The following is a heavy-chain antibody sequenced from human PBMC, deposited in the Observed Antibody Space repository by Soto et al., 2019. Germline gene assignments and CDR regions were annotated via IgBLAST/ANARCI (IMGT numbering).Heavy chain of an antibody. V-gene: IGHV1-18*01. CDR3: AKSPRNEGETD. J-gene: IGHJ4*02. CDR2: INTYNGNT. D-gene: IGHD3-16*01. Sequence: QVQLVQSGGEVRKPGASVKVSCKASGYTFRNYGINWVRQAPGQGLEWMAWINTYNGNTDYAQKFQDRVTLATDPSTSTAYMELRSLRSDDPAVYYCAKSPRNEGETDSGQGNLVIVSP. CDR1: GYTFRNYG.